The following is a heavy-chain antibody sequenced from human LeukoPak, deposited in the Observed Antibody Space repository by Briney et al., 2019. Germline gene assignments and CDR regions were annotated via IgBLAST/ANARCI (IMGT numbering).Heavy chain of an antibody. CDR1: GYTFTSYY. CDR2: INPSVGST. D-gene: IGHD4-23*01. Sequence: ASVKVSCKASGYTFTSYYMHWVGQAPGHGIEWMGIINPSVGSTSNAQKFQGRVTMTTDTSTSTVYMEASSLRSEDTAVNTSAGTYGGYTGFDYWGQGTLVTVSS. V-gene: IGHV1-46*01. J-gene: IGHJ4*02. CDR3: AGTYGGYTGFDY.